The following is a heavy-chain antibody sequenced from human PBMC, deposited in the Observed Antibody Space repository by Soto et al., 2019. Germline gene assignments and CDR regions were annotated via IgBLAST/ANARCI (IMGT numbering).Heavy chain of an antibody. CDR3: ARDAEEIVGATPSYYYYGMDV. CDR2: ISSSSSYI. Sequence: EVQLVESGGGLVKPGGSLRLSCAASGFTFSSYSMNWVRQAPGKGLEWVSSISSSSSYIYYADSVKGRFTISRDNAKNXLXLXXNRLRAEDTAVYYCARDAEEIVGATPSYYYYGMDVWGQGTTVTVSS. CDR1: GFTFSSYS. J-gene: IGHJ6*02. D-gene: IGHD1-26*01. V-gene: IGHV3-21*01.